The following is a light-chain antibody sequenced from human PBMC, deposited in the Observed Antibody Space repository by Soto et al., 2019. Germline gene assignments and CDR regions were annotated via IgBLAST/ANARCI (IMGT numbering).Light chain of an antibody. CDR2: GAS. V-gene: IGKV3-15*01. Sequence: EIVLTQSPASLSVSPGERATLSCRASQSISRSLAWYQQKPGQAPRLLIYGASTRATGIPARFSGSGSGTEFTLTISSLQSEDFAVYYCQQYNDWPPWTFGQGTKVDI. CDR1: QSISRS. CDR3: QQYNDWPPWT. J-gene: IGKJ1*01.